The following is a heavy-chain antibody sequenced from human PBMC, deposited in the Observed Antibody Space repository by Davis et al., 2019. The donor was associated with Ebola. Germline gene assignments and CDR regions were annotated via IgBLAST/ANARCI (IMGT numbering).Heavy chain of an antibody. Sequence: PGGSLRLSCAASGFKFDDYGMHWVRQAPGKGLEWVSGITWNSDRIGYADSVKGRFTISRDNAKNSLYLQMSSLRVEDTAVYYCTRDRSAAGWGQGTLVTVSS. V-gene: IGHV3-9*01. J-gene: IGHJ4*02. D-gene: IGHD6-13*01. CDR3: TRDRSAAG. CDR2: ITWNSDRI. CDR1: GFKFDDYG.